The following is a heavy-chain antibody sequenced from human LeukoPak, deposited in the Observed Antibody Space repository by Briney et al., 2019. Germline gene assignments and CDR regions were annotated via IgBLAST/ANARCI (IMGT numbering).Heavy chain of an antibody. CDR3: ARTDFWSGGYYYYGMDV. J-gene: IGHJ6*02. D-gene: IGHD3-3*01. V-gene: IGHV4-4*02. Sequence: SETLSLTCAVSGGSISSSNWWSWVRQPPGQGLEWIGEIYHSGSTNYNPSLKSRVTISVDKSKNQFSLKLSSVTAADTAVYYCARTDFWSGGYYYYGMDVWGQGTTVTVSS. CDR2: IYHSGST. CDR1: GGSISSSNW.